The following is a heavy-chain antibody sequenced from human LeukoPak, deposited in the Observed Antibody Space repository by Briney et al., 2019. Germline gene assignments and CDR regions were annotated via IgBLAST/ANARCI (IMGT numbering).Heavy chain of an antibody. CDR3: ARDWTDCSSTSCS. CDR2: INPNSGGT. Sequence: ASVKVSCKASGYTFTGYYMHWVRQAPGQGLERMGWINPNSGGTNYAQKFQGRVTMTRDTSISTAYMELSRLRSDDTAVYYCARDWTDCSSTSCSWGQGTLVTVSS. V-gene: IGHV1-2*02. CDR1: GYTFTGYY. J-gene: IGHJ4*02. D-gene: IGHD2-2*01.